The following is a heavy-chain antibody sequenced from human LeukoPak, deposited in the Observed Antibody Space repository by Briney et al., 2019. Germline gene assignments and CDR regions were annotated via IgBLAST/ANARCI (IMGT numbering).Heavy chain of an antibody. CDR1: GFTFSTYN. Sequence: GGSLRLSCAASGFTFSTYNMNWVRQAPGKGLEWVSFISSSGSPIFYADSVKGRFTISSDNAENSLYLQMNSLRDEDTAVYYCARDNLSRYCSGGSCSIDYWGQGTLVTVSS. CDR2: ISSSGSPI. J-gene: IGHJ4*02. D-gene: IGHD2-15*01. V-gene: IGHV3-48*02. CDR3: ARDNLSRYCSGGSCSIDY.